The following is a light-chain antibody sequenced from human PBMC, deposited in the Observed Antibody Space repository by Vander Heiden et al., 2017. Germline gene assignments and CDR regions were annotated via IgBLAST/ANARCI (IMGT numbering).Light chain of an antibody. V-gene: IGKV4-1*01. CDR1: QTLLKSSNNKNY. CDR3: QQYFTIPLT. CDR2: WAS. J-gene: IGKJ4*01. Sequence: VITQYPVSLAVSPRERAYVNCKSSQTLLKSSNNKNYLAWYQHKPGQPPKLLIYWASTRQSGVPDRFSGGGSGTDYTLTISSRQAEDVAVYYCQQYFTIPLTFGGGTKVEIK.